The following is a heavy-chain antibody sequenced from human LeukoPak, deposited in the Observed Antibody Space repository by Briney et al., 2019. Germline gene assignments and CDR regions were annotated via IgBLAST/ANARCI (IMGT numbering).Heavy chain of an antibody. J-gene: IGHJ4*02. CDR3: GRWTLGFGEYYFDY. CDR1: GGSISSGDYY. Sequence: SQTLSLTCTVSGGSISSGDYYWSWIRQPQGKGLEWIGYIYYSGSTYYNPSLKRRVTISVDTSKNQFSLKLRSVTAADTAVYYCGRWTLGFGEYYFDYWGQGTLVTVSS. D-gene: IGHD3-10*01. CDR2: IYYSGST. V-gene: IGHV4-30-4*01.